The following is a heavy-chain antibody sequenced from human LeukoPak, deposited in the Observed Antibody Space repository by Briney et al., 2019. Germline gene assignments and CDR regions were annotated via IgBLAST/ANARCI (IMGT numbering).Heavy chain of an antibody. D-gene: IGHD1-26*01. J-gene: IGHJ4*02. CDR3: ARDRGGFFDY. CDR2: ISYDGSNK. V-gene: IGHV3-30*03. CDR1: GFTFSSYG. Sequence: TGGSLRLSCAASGFTFSSYGMHWVRQAPGKGLEWVAVISYDGSNKYYADSVKGRFTISRDNSKNTLYLQMNSLRAEDTAVYYCARDRGGFFDYWGQGTLVTVSS.